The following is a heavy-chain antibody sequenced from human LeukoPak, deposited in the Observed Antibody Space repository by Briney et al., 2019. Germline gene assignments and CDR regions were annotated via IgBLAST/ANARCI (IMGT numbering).Heavy chain of an antibody. CDR2: INPYSGGT. CDR3: ARDSVAARPPTDNWFDP. V-gene: IGHV1-2*02. CDR1: GYTFTGYY. Sequence: ASVKVSCKASGYTFTGYYMHWVRQAPGQGLEWMGWINPYSGGTNYAQKFKGRVTMTRDTSISTAYMELSRLRSDDTAVYYCARDSVAARPPTDNWFDPWGQGTLVTVSS. J-gene: IGHJ5*02. D-gene: IGHD6-6*01.